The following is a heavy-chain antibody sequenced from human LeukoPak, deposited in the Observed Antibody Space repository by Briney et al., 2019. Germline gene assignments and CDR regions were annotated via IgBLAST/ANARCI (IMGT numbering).Heavy chain of an antibody. CDR1: GFIFNEYS. CDR3: ATGRSCTTCYLPDY. V-gene: IGHV3-48*04. J-gene: IGHJ4*02. D-gene: IGHD2-2*01. CDR2: ISSRSSTI. Sequence: PGGSLRLSCVGSGFIFNEYSLNWVRQAPGKGPEWVSYISSRSSTIYYADSVKGRFTISRDNAKNSLYLQMNSLRAEDTAVYHCATGRSCTTCYLPDYWGQGTLVTVSS.